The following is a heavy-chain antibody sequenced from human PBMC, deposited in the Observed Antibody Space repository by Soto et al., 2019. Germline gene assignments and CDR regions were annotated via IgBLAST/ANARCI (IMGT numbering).Heavy chain of an antibody. Sequence: XSVKGSCKASGYPLTSYGISWVRQAPGQGLEWMGWINTYNRGTKYAQKLQDRVTMTTDTSTSTAYMELRSLRSDDTAVYYCAGYRSGGSCHNGVPDYWGQGTLVTVSS. J-gene: IGHJ4*02. CDR1: GYPLTSYG. D-gene: IGHD2-15*01. CDR3: AGYRSGGSCHNGVPDY. CDR2: INTYNRGT. V-gene: IGHV1-18*01.